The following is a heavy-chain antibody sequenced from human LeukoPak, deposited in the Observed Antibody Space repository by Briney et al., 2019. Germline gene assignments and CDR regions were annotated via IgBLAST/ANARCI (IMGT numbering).Heavy chain of an antibody. CDR2: IYTSGST. CDR3: AGRHYYYDSSGNPGGFDP. CDR1: GGSISSYY. Sequence: SETMSLTCTVYGGSISSYYWSWIRQPAGKGLEWIGRIYTSGSTNYNPSLKSRVTMSVDTSKNQFSLKLSSVTAADTAVYYCAGRHYYYDSSGNPGGFDPWGQGTLVTVSS. D-gene: IGHD3-22*01. V-gene: IGHV4-4*07. J-gene: IGHJ5*02.